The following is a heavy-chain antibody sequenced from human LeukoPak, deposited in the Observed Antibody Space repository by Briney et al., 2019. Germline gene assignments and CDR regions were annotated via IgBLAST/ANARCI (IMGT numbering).Heavy chain of an antibody. J-gene: IGHJ5*02. D-gene: IGHD2-2*01. CDR1: GNSFRYNW. CDR3: AKRRLNVYETSPWDPDL. Sequence: GASLKISCNGSGNSFRYNWIAWVRQMPRKGLEWMGINNPDDSDTQYSAPFQGQVTISADRSTSTAYLHWSSLKASDTAIYYCAKRRLNVYETSPWDPDLWGQGTLVTVSS. V-gene: IGHV5-51*01. CDR2: NNPDDSDT.